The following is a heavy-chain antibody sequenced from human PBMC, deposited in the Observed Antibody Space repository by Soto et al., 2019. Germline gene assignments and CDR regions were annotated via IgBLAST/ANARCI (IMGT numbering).Heavy chain of an antibody. D-gene: IGHD2-21*01. Sequence: TSETQSLTCVVSGGSLRDYFWSWIRQPPGMALEWIGEINHLGSINYNPSLKSRVTMSVDTSKNQFSLTLNSVTAADTATYYCARGGISHWAYFYYMDVWDRGTTVTVSS. CDR1: GGSLRDYF. V-gene: IGHV4-34*01. CDR2: INHLGSI. CDR3: ARGGISHWAYFYYMDV. J-gene: IGHJ6*03.